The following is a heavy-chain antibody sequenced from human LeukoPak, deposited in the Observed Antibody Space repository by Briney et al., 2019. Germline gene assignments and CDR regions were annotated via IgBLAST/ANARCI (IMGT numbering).Heavy chain of an antibody. Sequence: PGRSLRLSCAASGFTFSSYGMHWVRQAPGKGLEWVGRIKSKTDRGTTDYAAPVKGRFTISRDDSKNTLYLQMNSLKTEDTAVYYCTTDQPRYSGSYPFDYWGQGTLVTVSS. V-gene: IGHV3-15*01. CDR1: GFTFSSYG. CDR3: TTDQPRYSGSYPFDY. CDR2: IKSKTDRGTT. J-gene: IGHJ4*02. D-gene: IGHD1-26*01.